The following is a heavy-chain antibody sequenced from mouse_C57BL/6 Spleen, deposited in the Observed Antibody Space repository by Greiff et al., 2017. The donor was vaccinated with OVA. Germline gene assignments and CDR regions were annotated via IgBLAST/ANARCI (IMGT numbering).Heavy chain of an antibody. CDR2: IDPENGDT. CDR1: GFNIKDDY. Sequence: VQLQQSGAELVRPGASVKLSCTASGFNIKDDYMHWVKQRPEQGLEWIGWIDPENGDTEYASKFQGKATITADTSSNTACLQLSSLTSEDTAVYYCTTRGFDDWGQGTTLTVSS. J-gene: IGHJ2*01. V-gene: IGHV14-4*01. CDR3: TTRGFDD.